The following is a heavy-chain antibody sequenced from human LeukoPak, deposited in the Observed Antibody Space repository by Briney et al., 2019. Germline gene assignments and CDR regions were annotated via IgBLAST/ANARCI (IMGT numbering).Heavy chain of an antibody. Sequence: GGSLRLSCAASGFTFSSYAMSWVRQAPGKGLEWVSAISGSGGSTYYADSVRGRFTISRDNSKNTLYLQMNSLRAEDTAVYYCATDPLGYCSGGSCYTIDYWGQGTLVTVSS. J-gene: IGHJ4*02. V-gene: IGHV3-23*01. CDR2: ISGSGGST. D-gene: IGHD2-15*01. CDR3: ATDPLGYCSGGSCYTIDY. CDR1: GFTFSSYA.